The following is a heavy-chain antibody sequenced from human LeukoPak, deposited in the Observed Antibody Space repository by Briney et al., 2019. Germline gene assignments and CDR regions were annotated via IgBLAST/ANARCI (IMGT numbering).Heavy chain of an antibody. D-gene: IGHD7-27*01. Sequence: GGSLRLSCAASGFTFSDYYMSWIRQVPGKGLEWVSYITSGGDTIYYADSVKGRFTISRDIPENSVYLQMNSLRAEDTAVYYCAREGGNWGEGYFDYWGQGTLVTVSS. CDR1: GFTFSDYY. CDR3: AREGGNWGEGYFDY. J-gene: IGHJ4*02. V-gene: IGHV3-11*01. CDR2: ITSGGDTI.